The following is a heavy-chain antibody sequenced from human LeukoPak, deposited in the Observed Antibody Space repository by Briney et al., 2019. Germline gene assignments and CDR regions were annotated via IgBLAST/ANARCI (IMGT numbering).Heavy chain of an antibody. V-gene: IGHV6-1*01. CDR2: TYYRSKWYN. J-gene: IGHJ5*02. CDR1: GDSVSSNSAA. CDR3: ARGYDSSGSFSSWFDP. Sequence: SQTLSLTCAISGDSVSSNSAAWSWIRQSPSRGLEWLGRTYYRSKWYNDYAVSVKSRITINPDTSKNQFSLQLNPVTPEDTAVYYCARGYDSSGSFSSWFDPWGQGTLVTVSS. D-gene: IGHD3-22*01.